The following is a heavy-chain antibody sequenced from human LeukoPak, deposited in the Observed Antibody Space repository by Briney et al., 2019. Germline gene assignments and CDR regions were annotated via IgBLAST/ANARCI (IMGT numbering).Heavy chain of an antibody. D-gene: IGHD2-15*01. Sequence: GRSLRLSCAASGFTFSSYAMSWVRQAPGKGLEWVSAISGSGGSTYYADSVKGRFTISRDNSKNTLYLQMNSLRAEDTAVYYCAKAKSTPYCSGGSCYFDYWGQGTLVTVSS. V-gene: IGHV3-23*01. CDR2: ISGSGGST. J-gene: IGHJ4*02. CDR3: AKAKSTPYCSGGSCYFDY. CDR1: GFTFSSYA.